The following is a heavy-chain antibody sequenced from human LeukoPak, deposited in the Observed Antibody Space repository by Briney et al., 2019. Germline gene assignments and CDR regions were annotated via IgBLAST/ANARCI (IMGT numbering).Heavy chain of an antibody. J-gene: IGHJ3*02. CDR2: TYYSGST. V-gene: IGHV4-39*01. CDR3: ARHKRVFDI. D-gene: IGHD5-24*01. Sequence: PSETLSLTCTVSGGSISSSSYYWGWIRQPPGKGLEWIGSTYYSGSTYYNPSLKSRVTMSVDTSKNQFSLKLSSMTAADTAVYYCARHKRVFDIWGQGTMVTVSS. CDR1: GGSISSSSYY.